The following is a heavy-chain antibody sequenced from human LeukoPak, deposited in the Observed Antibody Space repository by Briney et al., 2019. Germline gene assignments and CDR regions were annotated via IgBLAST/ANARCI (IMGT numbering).Heavy chain of an antibody. V-gene: IGHV4-34*01. CDR3: AREDYYGSGSYYNPFPSL. D-gene: IGHD3-10*01. CDR1: GGSFSGYY. J-gene: IGHJ4*02. CDR2: INHSGST. Sequence: PSETLSLTCAVYGGSFSGYYWSWIRQPPGKGLEWIGEINHSGSTNYNPSLKSRVTISVDTSKNQFSLKLSSVTAADTAVYYCAREDYYGSGSYYNPFPSLWGQGTLVTVSS.